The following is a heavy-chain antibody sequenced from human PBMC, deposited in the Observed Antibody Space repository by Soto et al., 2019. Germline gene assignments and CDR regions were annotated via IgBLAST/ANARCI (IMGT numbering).Heavy chain of an antibody. J-gene: IGHJ4*02. V-gene: IGHV3-23*01. Sequence: GGSLRLSCAASGFTFSSYAMSWVRQAPGKGLEWVSAISGSGGSTDYADSVKGRFTISRDNSKNTLYLQMNSLRAEDTAVYYCAKVYGRIYDSRGYYYDYWGQGPLATVPS. CDR2: ISGSGGST. D-gene: IGHD3-22*01. CDR1: GFTFSSYA. CDR3: AKVYGRIYDSRGYYYDY.